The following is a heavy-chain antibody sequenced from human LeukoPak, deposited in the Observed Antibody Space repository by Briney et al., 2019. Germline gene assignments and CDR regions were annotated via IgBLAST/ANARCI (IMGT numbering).Heavy chain of an antibody. CDR1: GYSLSSGYY. V-gene: IGHV4-38-2*02. CDR3: ARDQYMAIDY. J-gene: IGHJ4*02. CDR2: IYHSGST. Sequence: SETLSLTCTVSGYSLSSGYYWGWIRQPPGKGLEWIGSIYHSGSTYYNPSLKSRVTISVDTSKNQFSLKLSSVTAADTAVYYCARDQYMAIDYWGQGTLVTVSS. D-gene: IGHD5-24*01.